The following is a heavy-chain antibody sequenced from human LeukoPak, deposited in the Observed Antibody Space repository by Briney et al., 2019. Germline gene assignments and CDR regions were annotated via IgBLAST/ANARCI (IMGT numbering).Heavy chain of an antibody. CDR3: ARDWFDGDYDRFDY. J-gene: IGHJ4*02. Sequence: GGSLRLSCAVSGFTVSSYWMSWFRQAPGKGLEWVANINQDGSQKFSVDSVKGRFTISRDNAKNSLSLQMNSLRVEDTAVYYCARDWFDGDYDRFDYWGQGTLVTVSS. V-gene: IGHV3-7*03. CDR2: INQDGSQK. CDR1: GFTVSSYW. D-gene: IGHD4-17*01.